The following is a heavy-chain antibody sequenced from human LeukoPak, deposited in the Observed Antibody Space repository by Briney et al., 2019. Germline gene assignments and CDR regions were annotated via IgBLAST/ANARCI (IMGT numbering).Heavy chain of an antibody. CDR3: ARDGGTYYVFWSGYYTPRNWFDP. V-gene: IGHV1-46*01. CDR2: INPSGGST. J-gene: IGHJ5*02. CDR1: GYTFTSYY. D-gene: IGHD3-3*01. Sequence: ASVKVSCKASGYTFTSYYMHWVRQAPGQGLEWMGIINPSGGSTSYAQKFQGRVTMTRDTSTSTVYMELSSLRSEDTAVYYCARDGGTYYVFWSGYYTPRNWFDPWGQGTLVTVSS.